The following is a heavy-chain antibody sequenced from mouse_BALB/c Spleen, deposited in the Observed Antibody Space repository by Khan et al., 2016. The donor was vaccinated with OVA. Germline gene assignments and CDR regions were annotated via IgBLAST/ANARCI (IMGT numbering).Heavy chain of an antibody. J-gene: IGHJ3*01. CDR2: INPNNGDT. CDR1: DYSFTGYT. Sequence: VQLQQSGPELVKPGTSMKMSCKASDYSFTGYTMDWVRQSPGYNLEWIGLINPNNGDTYYNQKFKGKATLTVDKSSSTAYLELLSLTSEDSAVYYCTRGGYGTFAYWGQGTLVTVSA. V-gene: IGHV1-18*01. D-gene: IGHD2-2*01. CDR3: TRGGYGTFAY.